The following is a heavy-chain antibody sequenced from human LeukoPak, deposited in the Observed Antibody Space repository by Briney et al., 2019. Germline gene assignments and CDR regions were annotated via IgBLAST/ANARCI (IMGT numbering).Heavy chain of an antibody. CDR1: GFTFSSNE. V-gene: IGHV3-48*03. CDR3: ASPPQWLGLGY. D-gene: IGHD6-19*01. CDR2: ISSSGSTI. J-gene: IGHJ4*02. Sequence: PGGSLRLSCAASGFTFSSNEMNWVRQAPGKGLEWVSYISSSGSTIYYADSVKGRFTISRDNAKNSLYLQMNSLRAEDTAVYYCASPPQWLGLGYWGQGTLVTVSS.